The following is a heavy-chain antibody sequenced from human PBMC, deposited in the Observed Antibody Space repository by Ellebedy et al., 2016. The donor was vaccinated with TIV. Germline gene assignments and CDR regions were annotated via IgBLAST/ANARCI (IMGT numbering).Heavy chain of an antibody. J-gene: IGHJ5*02. CDR1: GYTFTSYG. D-gene: IGHD5-18*01. V-gene: IGHV1-18*01. Sequence: ASVKVSXXASGYTFTSYGISWVRQAPGQGLEWMGWISAYNGNTNYAQKLQGRVTMTTDTSTSTAYMELRSLRSDDTAVYYCARDPPSRGYSYGYNWFDPWGQGTLVTVSS. CDR2: ISAYNGNT. CDR3: ARDPPSRGYSYGYNWFDP.